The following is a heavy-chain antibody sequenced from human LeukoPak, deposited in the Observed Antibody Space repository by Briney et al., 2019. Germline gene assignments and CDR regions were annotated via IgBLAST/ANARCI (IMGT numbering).Heavy chain of an antibody. CDR1: GGSISSSNW. V-gene: IGHV4-4*02. CDR3: ARVGGYYDILTGYYTPSYFDY. D-gene: IGHD3-9*01. CDR2: IYHSGST. J-gene: IGHJ4*02. Sequence: SETLSLTYAVSGGSISSSNWWSWVRQPPGKGLEWIGEIYHSGSTNYNPSLKSRVTISVDKSKNQFSLKLSSVTAADTAVYYCARVGGYYDILTGYYTPSYFDYWGQGTLVTVSS.